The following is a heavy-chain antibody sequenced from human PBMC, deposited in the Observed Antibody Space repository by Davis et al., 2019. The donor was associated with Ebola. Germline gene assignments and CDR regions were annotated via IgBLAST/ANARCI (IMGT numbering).Heavy chain of an antibody. V-gene: IGHV3-49*04. CDR2: VRSKAYGGKT. CDR1: GFTFGDYA. Sequence: GESLKISCAAYGFTFGDYAINWVRQAPGKGLEWVGFVRSKAYGGKTEYAAPVKGRFTISRDDSKNTLYLKMNSLQTEDTGVYYCSGSGRWMDVWGKGTTVTVSS. D-gene: IGHD6-19*01. CDR3: SGSGRWMDV. J-gene: IGHJ6*04.